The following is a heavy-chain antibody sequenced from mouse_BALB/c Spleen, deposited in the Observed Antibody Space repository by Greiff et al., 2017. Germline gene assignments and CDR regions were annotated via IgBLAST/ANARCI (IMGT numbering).Heavy chain of an antibody. Sequence: VQLVESGADLAKPGASVKMSCTASGYTFTSYWMHWVHQRPGQGLEWIGYINPSTGYTEYKQKFKDKVTLTADKSSSTAYMQLSSLTSEDSAVYYCASGGDGYYAFAYWGQGTLVTVSA. CDR2: INPSTGYT. D-gene: IGHD2-3*01. CDR1: GYTFTSYW. CDR3: ASGGDGYYAFAY. V-gene: IGHV1-7*01. J-gene: IGHJ3*01.